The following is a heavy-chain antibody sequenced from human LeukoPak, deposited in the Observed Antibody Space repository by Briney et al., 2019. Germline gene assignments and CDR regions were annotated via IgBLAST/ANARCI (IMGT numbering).Heavy chain of an antibody. V-gene: IGHV3-66*02. CDR1: GFTVSSDY. D-gene: IGHD1-14*01. CDR2: IYSGGST. CDR3: ARDRRTGRRIGYYYYMDV. J-gene: IGHJ6*03. Sequence: GGSLRLFCAASGFTVSSDYMSWVRQASGKGLEWVSVIYSGGSTYYADSVKGRFTISRDNSKNTLYLQMNSLRAEDTAVYYCARDRRTGRRIGYYYYMDVWGKGTTVTVSS.